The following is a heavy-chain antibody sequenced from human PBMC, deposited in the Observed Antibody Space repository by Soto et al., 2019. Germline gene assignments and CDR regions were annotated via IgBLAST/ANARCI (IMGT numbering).Heavy chain of an antibody. J-gene: IGHJ4*02. D-gene: IGHD6-19*01. CDR1: GFTFSTYA. V-gene: IGHV3-23*01. Sequence: EVQLLESGGGLVQPGGSLRLSWAASGFTFSTYAMNWIRQARGKGLEWVSGISGSGDSTYYADSVKGRFTVSRDNSKNTLYLQMNSLRAEETAVFYCAKERSSGWSFDYWAQGTLVTVSS. CDR3: AKERSSGWSFDY. CDR2: ISGSGDST.